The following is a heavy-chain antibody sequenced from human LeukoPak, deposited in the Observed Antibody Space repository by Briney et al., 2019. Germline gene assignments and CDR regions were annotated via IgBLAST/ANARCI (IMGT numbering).Heavy chain of an antibody. D-gene: IGHD2-2*01. CDR2: IYSGGST. V-gene: IGHV3-53*01. J-gene: IGHJ6*02. CDR1: GFTVSSNY. CDR3: AKAPEYCSSTSCYYYYGMDV. Sequence: GGSLRLSCAASGFTVSSNYMSWVRQAPGKGLEWVSVIYSGGSTYYADSVKGRFTISRDNSKNTLYLQMNSLRAEDTAVYYCAKAPEYCSSTSCYYYYGMDVWGQGTTVTVSS.